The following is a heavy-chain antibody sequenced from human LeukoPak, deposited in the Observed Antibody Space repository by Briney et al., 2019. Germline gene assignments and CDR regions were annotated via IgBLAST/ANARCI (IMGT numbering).Heavy chain of an antibody. CDR1: GYTFTSYD. CDR2: ITPNSGVT. D-gene: IGHD2-8*02. CDR3: TRGPLVSTEYYLDV. Sequence: ASVKVSCKASGYTFTSYDINWVRQAPGQGLECMGWITPNSGVTNYAQKFQGRVTMTRDTSISTAYMELSRLTSDDPAVYYCTRGPLVSTEYYLDVWGNETPVTASS. J-gene: IGHJ6*03. V-gene: IGHV1-2*02.